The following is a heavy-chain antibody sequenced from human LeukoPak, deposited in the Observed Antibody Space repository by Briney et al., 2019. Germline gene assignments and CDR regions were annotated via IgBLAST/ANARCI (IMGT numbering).Heavy chain of an antibody. CDR1: GFTFYMYA. CDR2: MCGTAGCT. CDR3: AKDRPNFHENSGHYYRRDGDS. J-gene: IGHJ5*01. V-gene: IGHV3-23*01. Sequence: GGSLRLSCQASGFTFYMYAMSWVRQAPGKGLEWVASMCGTAGCTFYPDSVKGRFTISRDNSKNVLYLRMNSLTAEGTAIYYCAKDRPNFHENSGHYYRRDGDSWGQGTLVTVSS. D-gene: IGHD3-22*01.